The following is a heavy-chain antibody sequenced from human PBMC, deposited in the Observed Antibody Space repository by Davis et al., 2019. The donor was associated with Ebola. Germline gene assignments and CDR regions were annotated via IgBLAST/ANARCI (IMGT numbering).Heavy chain of an antibody. Sequence: GGSLRLSCAASGFVFSNYVMSWVRRAPGKGLEWVSTLGTSADTYYADSVQGRFAVSRDNTKNTLYLQMNSLRAEDTAVYYCTKDFDYVNGYWGQGTLVTVSS. CDR2: LGTSADT. J-gene: IGHJ4*02. CDR3: TKDFDYVNGY. CDR1: GFVFSNYV. D-gene: IGHD4/OR15-4a*01. V-gene: IGHV3-23*01.